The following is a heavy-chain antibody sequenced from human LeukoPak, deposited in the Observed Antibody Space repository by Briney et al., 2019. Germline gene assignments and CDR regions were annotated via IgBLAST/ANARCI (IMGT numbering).Heavy chain of an antibody. CDR1: GYTFTSYY. Sequence: ASVKVTCKASGYTFTSYYMHWVRQAPGQGLEWMGVINPSGGSTSYAQKFQGRGTMTRDTSTSTVYMELRSMRSEDTAVYDGARDLELNLDYWGQGTLVTVSS. CDR2: INPSGGST. J-gene: IGHJ4*02. CDR3: ARDLELNLDY. D-gene: IGHD1-7*01. V-gene: IGHV1-46*01.